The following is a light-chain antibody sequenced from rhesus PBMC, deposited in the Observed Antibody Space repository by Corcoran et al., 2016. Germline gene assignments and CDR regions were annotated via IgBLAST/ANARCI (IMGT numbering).Light chain of an antibody. V-gene: IGKV1-43*01. CDR1: EDIYIY. J-gene: IGKJ3*01. Sequence: DIQMTQSPSSLSASIGDRATITCRASEDIYIYLNWYQQKLQKAPKRLIYAASDLESGVPSRFSGSGSGTDFTLTVCSLQPEVFASYYCLQYNSSPPTFGPGTKLDIK. CDR2: AAS. CDR3: LQYNSSPPT.